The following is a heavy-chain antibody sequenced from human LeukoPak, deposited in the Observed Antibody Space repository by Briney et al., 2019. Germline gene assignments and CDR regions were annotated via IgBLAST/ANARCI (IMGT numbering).Heavy chain of an antibody. V-gene: IGHV1-2*06. Sequence: GASVKVSCKASGYTSTGYYMHWVRQAPGQGLEWMGRINPNSGGTNYAQKFQGRATMTRDTSINTAYMELSSLGSDDTAVYYCARDRIGCGSTSCYIDYWGQGTLVTVSS. CDR1: GYTSTGYY. CDR2: INPNSGGT. J-gene: IGHJ4*02. CDR3: ARDRIGCGSTSCYIDY. D-gene: IGHD2-2*01.